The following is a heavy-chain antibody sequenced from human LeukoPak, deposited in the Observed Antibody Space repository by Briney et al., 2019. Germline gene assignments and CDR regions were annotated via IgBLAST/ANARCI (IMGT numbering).Heavy chain of an antibody. CDR1: GYTFTSYG. D-gene: IGHD3-9*01. CDR3: ARTYYDILTGYYLNWFDP. V-gene: IGHV1-18*01. Sequence: ASVNVSCKASGYTFTSYGISWVRQAPGQGLEWMGWISAYNGNTNCAQKLPGRVTMTTDTSTSTAYMELRSLRSDDTAVYYCARTYYDILTGYYLNWFDPWGQGTLVTVSS. CDR2: ISAYNGNT. J-gene: IGHJ5*02.